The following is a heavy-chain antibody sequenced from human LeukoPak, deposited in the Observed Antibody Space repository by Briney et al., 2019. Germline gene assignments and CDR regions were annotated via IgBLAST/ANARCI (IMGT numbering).Heavy chain of an antibody. CDR3: ARDSVPAVVYGYDPTFDY. Sequence: SVTVSCKASGGTFSSYAISWVRQAPGQGLEWMGGIIPIFGTANYAQKFQGRVTITADESTSTAYMELSSLRSEDTAVYYCARDSVPAVVYGYDPTFDYWGQGTLVTVSS. J-gene: IGHJ4*02. D-gene: IGHD5-12*01. CDR2: IIPIFGTA. V-gene: IGHV1-69*01. CDR1: GGTFSSYA.